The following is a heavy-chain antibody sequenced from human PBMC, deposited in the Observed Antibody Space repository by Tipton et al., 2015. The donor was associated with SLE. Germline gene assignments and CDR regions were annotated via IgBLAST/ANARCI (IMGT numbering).Heavy chain of an antibody. D-gene: IGHD1/OR15-1a*01. CDR2: IIPILGIA. J-gene: IGHJ4*02. CDR3: ARDDSWSNDY. V-gene: IGHV1-69*05. CDR1: GGTFSSYA. Sequence: QSGPEVKKPGSSVKVSCKASGGTFSSYAISWVRQAPGQGLEWVGGIIPILGIANYAQKFQGRVTITTDESTSTAYMELSSLRSDDTAVYYCARDDSWSNDYWGQGTLVTVSS.